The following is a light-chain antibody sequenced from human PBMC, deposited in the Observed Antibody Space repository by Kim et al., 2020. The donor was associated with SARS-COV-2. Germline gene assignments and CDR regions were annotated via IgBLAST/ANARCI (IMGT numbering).Light chain of an antibody. CDR1: QSVSSSH. Sequence: SPGESAALSCRASQSVSSSHLAWYQQKPGQAPRIVSYGASSRATGIPDRFSGSGSGTDFTLTISRLEPEDFAVYHCQQYGSSPHTFGQGTKLEI. V-gene: IGKV3-20*01. CDR2: GAS. CDR3: QQYGSSPHT. J-gene: IGKJ2*01.